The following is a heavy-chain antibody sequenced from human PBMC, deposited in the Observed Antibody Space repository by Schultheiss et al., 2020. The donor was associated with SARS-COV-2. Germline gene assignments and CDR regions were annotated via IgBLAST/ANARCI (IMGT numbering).Heavy chain of an antibody. CDR3: ARGCVGATGRDAFDI. J-gene: IGHJ3*02. V-gene: IGHV1-18*01. D-gene: IGHD1-26*01. CDR1: GYTFTSYG. Sequence: GESLKISCKASGYTFTSYGISWVRQAPGQGLEWMGWISAYNGNTNYAQKLQGRVTMTTDTSTSTAYMELRSLRSDDTAVYYCARGCVGATGRDAFDIWGQGTMVTVSS. CDR2: ISAYNGNT.